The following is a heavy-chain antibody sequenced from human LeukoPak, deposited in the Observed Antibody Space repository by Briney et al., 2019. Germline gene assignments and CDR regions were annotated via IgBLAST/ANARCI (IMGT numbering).Heavy chain of an antibody. CDR2: ISGSGGST. CDR1: GFTFSSYA. D-gene: IGHD3-10*01. CDR3: AKAPMVRGAVFDY. Sequence: GGSLRLSCAASGFTFSSYAMSWVRQAPGKGLEWVSAISGSGGSTYYADSVKGRFTISSDSSKNTLDLQLNSLRAEDTAVYYCAKAPMVRGAVFDYWGQGTLVTVSS. J-gene: IGHJ4*02. V-gene: IGHV3-23*01.